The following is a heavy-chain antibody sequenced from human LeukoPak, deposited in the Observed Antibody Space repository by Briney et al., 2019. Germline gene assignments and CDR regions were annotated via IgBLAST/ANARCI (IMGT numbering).Heavy chain of an antibody. J-gene: IGHJ4*02. D-gene: IGHD3-3*02. CDR2: IDTWGTTI. V-gene: IGHV3-48*01. Sequence: GGSLRLSCAASGFTFSDYTMNWVRQAPGKGLEWLSYIDTWGTTIYYADSVKGRFTMSRDNAKNSLSLQMNSLRAEDTAVYFCAVLGTRGRIDYWGQGTLVTVSS. CDR3: AVLGTRGRIDY. CDR1: GFTFSDYT.